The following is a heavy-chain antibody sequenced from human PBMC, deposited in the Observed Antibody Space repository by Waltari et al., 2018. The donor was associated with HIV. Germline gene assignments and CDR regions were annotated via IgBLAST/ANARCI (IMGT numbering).Heavy chain of an antibody. D-gene: IGHD1-26*01. CDR2: TYYRSKWFF. V-gene: IGHV6-1*01. J-gene: IGHJ4*02. Sequence: QVELQQSGPGVVKPSQTLSLTCVVSGDSVSNNNAAWDWIRQSPSRGFEWLGRTYYRSKWFFDYAVSLKARLTINPDTSKNQFSLQVSSVTPEDTAIYYCVRERVNSAYFDYWSPGTLVSVSA. CDR3: VRERVNSAYFDY. CDR1: GDSVSNNNAA.